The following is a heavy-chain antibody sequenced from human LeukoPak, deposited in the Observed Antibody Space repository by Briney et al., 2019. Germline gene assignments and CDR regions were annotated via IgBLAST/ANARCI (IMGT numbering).Heavy chain of an antibody. CDR2: IYSGGST. D-gene: IGHD6-13*01. V-gene: IGHV3-66*01. Sequence: GGSLRLSCAASGFTVSSNYMSWVRQAPGKGLEWVSVIYSGGSTYYADSVKGRFTLSRDNSKNTLYLQMNSLRAEDTAVYYCAKGPGIAAAGKGFDYWGQGTLVTVSS. CDR1: GFTVSSNY. CDR3: AKGPGIAAAGKGFDY. J-gene: IGHJ4*02.